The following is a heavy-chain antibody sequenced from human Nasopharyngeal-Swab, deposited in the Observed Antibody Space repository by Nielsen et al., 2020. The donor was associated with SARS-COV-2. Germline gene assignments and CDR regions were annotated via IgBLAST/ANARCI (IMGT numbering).Heavy chain of an antibody. CDR2: INPNSGGA. CDR3: AREMRDSSSGNDAFDV. J-gene: IGHJ3*01. Sequence: WMPQAPGQGLEWMGCINPNSGGATYAQKFEGRVTMTRATSRDTAYMELSVLRPDDTAVFYCAREMRDSSSGNDAFDVWGQGTRVTVSS. D-gene: IGHD3-10*01. V-gene: IGHV1-2*02.